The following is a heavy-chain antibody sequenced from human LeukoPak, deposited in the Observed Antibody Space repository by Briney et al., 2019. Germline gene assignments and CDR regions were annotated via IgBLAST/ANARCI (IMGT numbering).Heavy chain of an antibody. CDR2: IKQDGSEK. V-gene: IGHV3-7*01. CDR1: GFTFSSYW. J-gene: IGHJ6*03. CDR3: AKDSDILYLNYMDV. D-gene: IGHD3-9*01. Sequence: GGSLRLSCAASGFTFSSYWMSWVRQAPGKGLEWVANIKQDGSEKYYVDSVKGRFTISRDNSKNMLYLQMNSLRAEDTAVYYCAKDSDILYLNYMDVWGKGTTVTISS.